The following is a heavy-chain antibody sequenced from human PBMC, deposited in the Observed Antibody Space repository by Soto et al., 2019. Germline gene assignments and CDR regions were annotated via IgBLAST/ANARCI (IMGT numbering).Heavy chain of an antibody. D-gene: IGHD3-22*01. J-gene: IGHJ5*02. CDR3: ARSDYYDSSGPNWFDP. V-gene: IGHV1-69*13. CDR2: IIPIFGTA. CDR1: GGTFSSYA. Sequence: SVKVSCKASGGTFSSYAISWVRQAPGQGLEWMGGIIPIFGTANYAQKFQGRVTITADESTSTAYMELSSLRSEDTAVYYCARSDYYDSSGPNWFDPWGQGTLVTVSS.